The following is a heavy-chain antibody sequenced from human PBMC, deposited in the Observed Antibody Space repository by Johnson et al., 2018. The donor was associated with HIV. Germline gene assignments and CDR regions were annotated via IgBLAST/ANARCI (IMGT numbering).Heavy chain of an antibody. CDR2: IKRKIDGATT. J-gene: IGHJ3*02. CDR1: GFTFSSYW. D-gene: IGHD3-16*02. CDR3: TTAIVIDAFDI. V-gene: IGHV3-15*01. Sequence: VQLVESGGGLVQPGGSLRLSCAASGFTFSSYWMPWVRQAPGKGLEWVGRIKRKIDGATTDYAAHVQGRFTISSDDSKNTLYLQRNSLTTEDTAVYYCTTAIVIDAFDIWGQGTMVTVSS.